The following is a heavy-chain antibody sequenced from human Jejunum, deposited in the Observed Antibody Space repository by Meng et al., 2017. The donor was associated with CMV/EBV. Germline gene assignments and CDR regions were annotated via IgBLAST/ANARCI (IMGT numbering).Heavy chain of an antibody. V-gene: IGHV3-23*01. CDR3: AKDALGVTPDAFDI. CDR2: ISGSGERT. D-gene: IGHD4-23*01. Sequence: SGFTFATYALTWVRQAPGTGLEWVSGISGSGERTCYADSVKGRFTLSRDNSKNTLYLQMNSLRGDDTAVYYCAKDALGVTPDAFDIWGQGTMVTVSS. CDR1: GFTFATYA. J-gene: IGHJ3*02.